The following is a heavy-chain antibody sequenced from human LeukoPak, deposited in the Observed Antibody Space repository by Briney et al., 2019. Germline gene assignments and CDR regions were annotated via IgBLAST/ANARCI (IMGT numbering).Heavy chain of an antibody. J-gene: IGHJ2*01. CDR3: AKDAYGDYAGWYFDL. Sequence: GGTLRLSCAASGFTFSSYGMSWVRQAPGKGLEWVSAISGSGGSTYYADSVKGRFTISRDNSKNTLYLQMNSLRAEDTAVYYCAKDAYGDYAGWYFDLWGRGTLVTVSS. D-gene: IGHD4-17*01. CDR1: GFTFSSYG. CDR2: ISGSGGST. V-gene: IGHV3-23*01.